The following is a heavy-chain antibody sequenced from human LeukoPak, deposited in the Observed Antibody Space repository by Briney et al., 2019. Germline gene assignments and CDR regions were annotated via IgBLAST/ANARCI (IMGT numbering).Heavy chain of an antibody. J-gene: IGHJ4*02. V-gene: IGHV3-21*01. D-gene: IGHD2-21*02. Sequence: PGGSLRLSCAASGFTFRSYSMNWVRQAPGKGLEWVSSISSSTSYIYYADSVKGRFTISRDNAKNSLYLQMNSLRAEDTAVYYCAKDRGHIMVATEGFDYWGQGTLVTVSS. CDR3: AKDRGHIMVATEGFDY. CDR2: ISSSTSYI. CDR1: GFTFRSYS.